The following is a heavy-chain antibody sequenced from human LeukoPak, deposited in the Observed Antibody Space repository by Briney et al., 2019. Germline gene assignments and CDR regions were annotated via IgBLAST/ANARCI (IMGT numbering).Heavy chain of an antibody. CDR3: ARSMDY. CDR1: GFXFSSYW. V-gene: IGHV3-74*01. J-gene: IGHJ4*02. Sequence: PGGSLRLSCGASGFXFSSYWMHWVRQAPGKGLVWVSRINTDGSTTNYADSVKGRFTISRDNAKNTVYLQMNSLRAEDTAVYYCARSMDYWGQGTLVIVS. CDR2: INTDGSTT.